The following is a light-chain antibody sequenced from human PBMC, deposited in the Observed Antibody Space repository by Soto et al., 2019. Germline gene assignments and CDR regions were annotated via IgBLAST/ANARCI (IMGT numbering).Light chain of an antibody. Sequence: QSALTQPASVSGAPGQSIIISCTGTSSDAYAYNYVSWYQHHPGKAPKLLIYDVSNRPSGISNRFSGSKSGNTASLTISGLQPEDEADYFCSSYTSSTILFGGGTKLTVL. CDR3: SSYTSSTIL. J-gene: IGLJ2*01. CDR2: DVS. V-gene: IGLV2-14*03. CDR1: SSDAYAYNY.